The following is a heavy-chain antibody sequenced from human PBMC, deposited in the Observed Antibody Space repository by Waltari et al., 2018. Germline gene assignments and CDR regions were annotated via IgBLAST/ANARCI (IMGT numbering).Heavy chain of an antibody. J-gene: IGHJ3*02. D-gene: IGHD6-13*01. CDR3: ARGGLYGQQLLESAFEI. CDR2: IIPMFGTA. V-gene: IGHV1-69*05. Sequence: QVQLVQSGAELKKPGSSVKVSCKVSGGSFSTHAINWVRQAPGQGLEWMGGIIPMFGTANYAQKIQDRVTINTDESMTTAYMHLSSLTSDDTAVYYCARGGLYGQQLLESAFEIWGQGTKVTVSS. CDR1: GGSFSTHA.